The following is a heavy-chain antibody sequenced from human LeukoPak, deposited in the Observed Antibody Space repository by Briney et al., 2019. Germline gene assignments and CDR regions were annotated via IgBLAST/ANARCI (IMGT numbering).Heavy chain of an antibody. CDR3: ARENSYYDSSGYYYGSGYFDY. Sequence: SETLSLTCAVSGGSISSSNWWSWVRPPPGKGLEWIGEIYHSGSTNYNPSLKSRVTISVDTSKNQFSLKLSSVTAADTAVYYCARENSYYDSSGYYYGSGYFDYWGQGTLVTVSS. CDR1: GGSISSSNW. V-gene: IGHV4-4*02. J-gene: IGHJ4*02. D-gene: IGHD3-22*01. CDR2: IYHSGST.